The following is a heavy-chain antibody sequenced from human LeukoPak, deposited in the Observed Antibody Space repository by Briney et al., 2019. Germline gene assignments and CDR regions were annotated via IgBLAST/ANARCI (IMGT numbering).Heavy chain of an antibody. CDR2: INSDGSTT. CDR3: ARGGLSAASDY. V-gene: IGHV3-74*01. Sequence: GGSLRLSCAASGFTFSTYWMHWVRQAPGKGLVWVSRINSDGSTTVYADSVKGRFTISRDNDKNTLYLQMNSLRAEDTALYYCARGGLSAASDYWGQGTLVTVSS. J-gene: IGHJ4*02. CDR1: GFTFSTYW. D-gene: IGHD6-13*01.